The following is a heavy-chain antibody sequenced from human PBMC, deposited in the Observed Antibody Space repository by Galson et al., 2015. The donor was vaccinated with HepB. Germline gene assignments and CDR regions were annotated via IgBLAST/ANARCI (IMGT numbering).Heavy chain of an antibody. CDR1: GYTFTSYG. J-gene: IGHJ4*02. V-gene: IGHV1-18*04. Sequence: SCKASGYTFTSYGFSWVRQAPGQGLEWMGWISAYNGDTNYAQTLQGRVTMTTDPSTLTACMELRSLRTDDTAMYYCARDYYDSSSQGYWGQGTLVTVSS. CDR3: ARDYYDSSSQGY. D-gene: IGHD3-22*01. CDR2: ISAYNGDT.